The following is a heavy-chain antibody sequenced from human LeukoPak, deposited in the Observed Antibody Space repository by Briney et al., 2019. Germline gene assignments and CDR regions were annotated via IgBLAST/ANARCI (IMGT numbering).Heavy chain of an antibody. V-gene: IGHV1-18*01. CDR1: GYTFTSYG. CDR3: ARDADYDFWSGYRNWFDP. CDR2: ISAFNGNT. Sequence: ASVKLSCKASGYTFTSYGISWVRQAPGQGLEWVGWISAFNGNTNYAQKLQGRVTMTRDTSTSTAYMELRSLRSDDTAVYYCARDADYDFWSGYRNWFDPWGQGTLVSVSS. D-gene: IGHD3-3*01. J-gene: IGHJ5*02.